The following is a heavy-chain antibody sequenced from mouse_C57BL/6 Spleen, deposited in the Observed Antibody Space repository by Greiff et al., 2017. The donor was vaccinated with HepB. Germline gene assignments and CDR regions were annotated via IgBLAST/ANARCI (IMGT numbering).Heavy chain of an antibody. CDR3: ARHTTVVSFDY. Sequence: EVQLVESGGDLVKPGGSLKLSCAASGFTFSSYGMSWVRQTPDKRLEWVATISSGGSYTYYPDSVKGRFTISRDNAKNTLYLQMSSLKSEDTAMYYCARHTTVVSFDYWGQGTTLTVSS. CDR1: GFTFSSYG. CDR2: ISSGGSYT. V-gene: IGHV5-6*01. D-gene: IGHD1-1*01. J-gene: IGHJ2*01.